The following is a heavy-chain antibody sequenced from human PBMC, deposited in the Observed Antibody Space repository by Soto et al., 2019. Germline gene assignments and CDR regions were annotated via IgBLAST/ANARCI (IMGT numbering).Heavy chain of an antibody. D-gene: IGHD4-17*01. V-gene: IGHV3-23*01. CDR1: GFTFGAFA. CDR3: AKTHRATTVVTRSWYFDL. J-gene: IGHJ2*01. CDR2: LSGGGGST. Sequence: GSLRLSCAASGFTFGAFAMSWVRQRPGNGLEGVSSLSGGGGSTYYNKSVRGRFTISRDDSNSTLFLQMNNLRAEDTAVYFCAKTHRATTVVTRSWYFDLRGRGTLVTVSS.